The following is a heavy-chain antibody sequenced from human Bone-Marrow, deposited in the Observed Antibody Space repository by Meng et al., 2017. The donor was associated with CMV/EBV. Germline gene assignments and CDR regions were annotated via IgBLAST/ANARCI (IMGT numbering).Heavy chain of an antibody. CDR1: GFTFSSYS. CDR3: ARDSTRTGFDP. V-gene: IGHV3-21*01. Sequence: GESLKISCAASGFTFSSYSMNWVRQAPGKGLEWVSSISSSSSYIYYADSVKGRFTISRDIAKNSLYLQMNSLRAEDTAVYYCARDSTRTGFDPWGQGTLVTFSS. D-gene: IGHD1-14*01. J-gene: IGHJ5*02. CDR2: ISSSSSYI.